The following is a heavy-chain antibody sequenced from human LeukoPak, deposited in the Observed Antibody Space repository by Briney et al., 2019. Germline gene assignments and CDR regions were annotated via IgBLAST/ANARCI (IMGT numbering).Heavy chain of an antibody. CDR1: GYNFGNSA. J-gene: IGHJ4*02. CDR2: VNFYNGVT. CDR3: ARGKSPIDF. V-gene: IGHV1-18*01. Sequence: ASVEVSCRASGYNFGNSAITWVRQAPGQGLEWMGWVNFYNGVTNYAQRLQGRVTMTTDTSTGTAYMELRSLISDDTAVYFCARGKSPIDFWGQGTLVTVSS.